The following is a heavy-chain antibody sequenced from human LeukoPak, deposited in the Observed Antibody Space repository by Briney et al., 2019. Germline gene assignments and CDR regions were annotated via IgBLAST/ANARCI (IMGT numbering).Heavy chain of an antibody. CDR1: GYTFTGYY. J-gene: IGHJ4*02. Sequence: GASVKVSCKASGYTFTGYYMHWVRQAPGRGLEWMGWINPNSGGTNYAQKFQGRATMTRDTSISTAYMELSRLRSDDTAVYYCARDRRSGGWGDYWGQGTLVTVSS. V-gene: IGHV1-2*02. CDR2: INPNSGGT. CDR3: ARDRRSGGWGDY. D-gene: IGHD6-19*01.